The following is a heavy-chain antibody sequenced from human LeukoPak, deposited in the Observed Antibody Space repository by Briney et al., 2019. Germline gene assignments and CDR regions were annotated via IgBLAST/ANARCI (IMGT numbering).Heavy chain of an antibody. V-gene: IGHV4-38-2*02. J-gene: IGHJ5*02. CDR3: ARGSGIVVVPAAIGWFDP. CDR2: VYHSGST. Sequence: SETLSLTCTVSGYSISSGYYWGWIRQPPGKGLEWIGSVYHSGSTYYNPSLKSRATISVDTSKNQFSLKLSSVTAADTAVYYCARGSGIVVVPAAIGWFDPWGQGTLVTVSS. D-gene: IGHD2-2*01. CDR1: GYSISSGYY.